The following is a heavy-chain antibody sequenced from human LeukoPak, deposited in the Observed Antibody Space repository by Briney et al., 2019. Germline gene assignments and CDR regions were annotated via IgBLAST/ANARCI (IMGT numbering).Heavy chain of an antibody. CDR3: AKDYSHLWFGELSH. CDR2: IRYDGSNK. V-gene: IGHV3-30*02. CDR1: GFTFSSYG. Sequence: GGSLRLSCAASGFTFSSYGMHWVRQAPGKGLEWAAFIRYDGSNKYYADSVKGRFTISRDNSKNTRYLQMNSLRAEDTAVYYCAKDYSHLWFGELSHWGQGTLVTVSS. J-gene: IGHJ4*02. D-gene: IGHD3-10*01.